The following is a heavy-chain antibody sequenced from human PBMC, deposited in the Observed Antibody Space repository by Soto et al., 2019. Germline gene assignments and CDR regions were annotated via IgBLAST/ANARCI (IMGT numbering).Heavy chain of an antibody. D-gene: IGHD5-18*01. Sequence: QVQLQESGPGLVKPSQTLSLTCTVSGGSISSGDYYWSWIRQPPGKGLEWIGYIYYSGSTYYNPSLRRRVTIAVDTSKNQFALKLSSVTAADTAVYYCARDRGIQLSWGFDPWGQGTLVTVSS. CDR1: GGSISSGDYY. CDR2: IYYSGST. J-gene: IGHJ5*02. V-gene: IGHV4-30-4*01. CDR3: ARDRGIQLSWGFDP.